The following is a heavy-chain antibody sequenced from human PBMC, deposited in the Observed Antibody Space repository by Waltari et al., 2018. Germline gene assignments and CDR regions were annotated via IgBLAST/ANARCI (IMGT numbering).Heavy chain of an antibody. V-gene: IGHV1-24*01. CDR1: GYSPTASA. D-gene: IGHD2-15*01. CDR2: FDPEYGEA. CDR3: TRDRVGYCSGGTCYSRWFDP. J-gene: IGHJ5*02. Sequence: QVQLVQSGAEVKKPGASVKVSCRVSGYSPTASAIHWVRQAPGKGLEWLGGFDPEYGEAVYAQEFQGRVTMTEDTSKDTAYMELSRLTYEDTAVYYCTRDRVGYCSGGTCYSRWFDPWGQGTLVTVSS.